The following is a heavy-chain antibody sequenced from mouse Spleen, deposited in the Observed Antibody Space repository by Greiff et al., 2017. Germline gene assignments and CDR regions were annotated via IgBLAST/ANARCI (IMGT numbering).Heavy chain of an antibody. CDR3: TTGGYGSSYRDY. J-gene: IGHJ2*01. CDR1: GFNIKDDY. CDR2: IDPENGDT. D-gene: IGHD1-1*01. Sequence: VQLQQSGAELVRPGASVKLSCTASGFNIKDDYMHWVKQRPEQGLEWIGWIDPENGDTEYASKFQGKATITADTSSNTAYLQLSSLTSEDTAVYYCTTGGYGSSYRDYWGQGTTLTVSS. V-gene: IGHV14-4*01.